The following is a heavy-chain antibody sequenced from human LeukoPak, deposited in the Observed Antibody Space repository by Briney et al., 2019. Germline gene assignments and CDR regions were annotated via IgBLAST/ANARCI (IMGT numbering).Heavy chain of an antibody. V-gene: IGHV3-21*01. J-gene: IGHJ5*02. CDR2: ISTSSIYI. CDR1: GFTFSSFS. CDR3: ATLGMDLNWFDP. Sequence: WGSLRLSCAASGFTFSSFSMSWVRQAPGKGLEWVSSISTSSIYIYYADSVKGRFTISRDNAKNSLYLQMNSLRAEDTAVYYCATLGMDLNWFDPWGQGTLVTVSS. D-gene: IGHD6-13*01.